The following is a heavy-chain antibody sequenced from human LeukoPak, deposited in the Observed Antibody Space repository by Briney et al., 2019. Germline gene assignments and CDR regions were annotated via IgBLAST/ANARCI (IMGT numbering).Heavy chain of an antibody. J-gene: IGHJ4*02. CDR2: ISPYNGNT. CDR3: AREAYRGGSVVAICGIDY. Sequence: GASVKVSCKASGFTFTSYAMSWVRQAPGQGPEWVGSISPYNGNTNYAQKLKGRVTMTTDTSKSTAYLELKSLRSDDTAVYYCAREAYRGGSVVAICGIDYWGQGTLVTVSS. V-gene: IGHV1-18*01. D-gene: IGHD2-21*01. CDR1: GFTFTSYA.